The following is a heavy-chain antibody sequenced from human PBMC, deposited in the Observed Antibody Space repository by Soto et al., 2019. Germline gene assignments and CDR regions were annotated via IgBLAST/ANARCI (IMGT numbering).Heavy chain of an antibody. J-gene: IGHJ4*02. Sequence: EVQLVESGGGLVKPGGSLRLSCAASGFTFSSYSMNWVRQAPGKGLEWVSSISSSSSYIYYADSVKGRFTISRANAKNPLYGKMNSLKAKNTAVYACAENTTIDYGDQYGGGVDYWGQGTLVTVSS. CDR2: ISSSSSYI. D-gene: IGHD4-17*01. CDR3: AENTTIDYGDQYGGGVDY. V-gene: IGHV3-21*01. CDR1: GFTFSSYS.